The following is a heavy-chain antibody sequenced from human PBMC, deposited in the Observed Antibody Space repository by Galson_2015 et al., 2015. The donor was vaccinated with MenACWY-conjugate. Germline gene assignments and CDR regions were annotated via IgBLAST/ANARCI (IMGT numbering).Heavy chain of an antibody. V-gene: IGHV3-48*04. Sequence: SLRLSCAASGSTFSSYSMNWVRQAPGKGLEWVSYISSSRSTIYYAVSVKGRFTISRDNAKNSLYLQMNSLRAEDTAMYYCARDSTGNWNYFVYSYYGMDVWGQGTTVTVSS. D-gene: IGHD1-7*01. CDR1: GSTFSSYS. J-gene: IGHJ6*02. CDR2: ISSSRSTI. CDR3: ARDSTGNWNYFVYSYYGMDV.